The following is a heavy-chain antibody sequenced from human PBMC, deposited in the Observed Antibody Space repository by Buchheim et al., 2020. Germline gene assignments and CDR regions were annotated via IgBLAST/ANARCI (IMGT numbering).Heavy chain of an antibody. J-gene: IGHJ4*02. D-gene: IGHD2-2*01. CDR3: ARDLAAAEDY. CDR1: GFTFSSYG. V-gene: IGHV3-30*03. Sequence: QVQLVESGGGVVQPGRSLRLSCAASGFTFSSYGMHWVRQAPGKGLEWVAVISYDGSNKYYADSVKGRFTISRDNAKNSLYLQMNSLRAEDTAVYYCARDLAAAEDYWGQGTL. CDR2: ISYDGSNK.